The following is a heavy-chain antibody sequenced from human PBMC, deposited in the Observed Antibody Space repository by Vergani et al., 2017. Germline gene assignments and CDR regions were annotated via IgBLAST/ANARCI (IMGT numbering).Heavy chain of an antibody. J-gene: IGHJ5*02. CDR3: AREGGWCDP. CDR1: GGSISSSSYY. CDR2: IYYSGST. Sequence: QVQLQQWGPGLVKPSETLSLTCTVSGGSISSSSYYWGWIRQPPGKGLEWIGSIYYSGSTYYNPSLKSRVTISVDTSKNQFSLKLSSVTAADTAVYYCAREGGWCDPWGQGTLVTVSS. V-gene: IGHV4-39*07.